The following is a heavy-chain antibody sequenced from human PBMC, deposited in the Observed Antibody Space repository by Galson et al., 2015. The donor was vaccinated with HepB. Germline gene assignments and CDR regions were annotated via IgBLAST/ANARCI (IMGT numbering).Heavy chain of an antibody. D-gene: IGHD3-22*01. V-gene: IGHV3-7*01. Sequence: SLRLSCAASGFTFSSYWMSWVRQAPGKGLEWVANIRQDGSEKYYVDSVKGRFTISRDNAKNSLYLQMNSLRAEGTAVYYCAAGLYYYDSSGYYYPGDPANYWGQGTLVTVSS. J-gene: IGHJ4*02. CDR2: IRQDGSEK. CDR1: GFTFSSYW. CDR3: AAGLYYYDSSGYYYPGDPANY.